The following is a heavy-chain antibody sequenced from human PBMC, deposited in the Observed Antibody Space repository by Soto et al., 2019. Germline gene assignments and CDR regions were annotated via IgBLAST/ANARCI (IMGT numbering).Heavy chain of an antibody. J-gene: IGHJ5*02. CDR1: GYSFTSYW. V-gene: IGHV5-51*01. CDR2: IYPGDSDT. D-gene: IGHD2-15*01. CDR3: ARHVGGGYCSGGSCPNWFDP. Sequence: GESLKISCKGSGYSFTSYWIGWVRQMPGKGLEWMGIIYPGDSDTRYSPSFQGQVTISADKSISTAYLQWSSLKASDTAMYYCARHVGGGYCSGGSCPNWFDPWGQGTLVTVSS.